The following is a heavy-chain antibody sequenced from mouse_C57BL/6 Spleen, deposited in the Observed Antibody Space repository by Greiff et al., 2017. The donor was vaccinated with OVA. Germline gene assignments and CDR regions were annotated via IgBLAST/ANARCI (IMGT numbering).Heavy chain of an antibody. Sequence: EVKLMESGGGLVKPGGSLKLSCAASGFTFSSYAMSWVRQTPEKRLEWVATISDGGSYTYYPDNVKGRFTISRDNAKNNLYLQMSHLKSEDTAMYYCARDEDCGRAWFAYWGQGTLLTVSA. CDR3: ARDEDCGRAWFAY. J-gene: IGHJ3*01. V-gene: IGHV5-4*01. D-gene: IGHD1-1*01. CDR1: GFTFSSYA. CDR2: ISDGGSYT.